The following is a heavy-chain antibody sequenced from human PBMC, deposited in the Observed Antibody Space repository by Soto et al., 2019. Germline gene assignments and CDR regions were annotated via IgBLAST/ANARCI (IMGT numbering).Heavy chain of an antibody. CDR3: ARHYYYGMEV. Sequence: PGESLKISCKGSGYRFTTYWIGWVRQMPGKGLEWMGTIYPGDSDRRYSPSFQGQVTISVDKSISTAYLQWSSLKASDTAMHYCARHYYYGMEVWGQGTTVTVSS. CDR1: GYRFTTYW. J-gene: IGHJ6*02. V-gene: IGHV5-51*01. CDR2: IYPGDSDR.